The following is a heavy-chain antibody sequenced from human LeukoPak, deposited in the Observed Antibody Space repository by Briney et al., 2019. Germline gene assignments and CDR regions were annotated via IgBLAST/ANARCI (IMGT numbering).Heavy chain of an antibody. CDR3: ARGYSGSHDY. D-gene: IGHD1-26*01. Sequence: SETLSLTCTVSGGSISSSSYYWGWIRQPPGKGLEWIGSIYYSGSTYYNPSLKSRVTISVDTSKIQFSLKLSSVTAADTAVYYCARGYSGSHDYWGQGTLVTVSS. CDR1: GGSISSSSYY. CDR2: IYYSGST. J-gene: IGHJ4*02. V-gene: IGHV4-39*01.